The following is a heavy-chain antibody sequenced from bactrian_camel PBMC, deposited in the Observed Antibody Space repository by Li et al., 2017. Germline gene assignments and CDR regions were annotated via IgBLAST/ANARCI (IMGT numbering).Heavy chain of an antibody. V-gene: IGHV3S54*01. CDR1: GNTRDSNC. D-gene: IGHD5*01. CDR2: IRTGSGVT. CDR3: AADIEEQYGFLNY. Sequence: HVQLVESGGGSVQAGGSLRLSCSASGNTRDSNCMGWFRQAPGEEREGVAAIRTGSGVTYYADFVQGRFTISQPTSPDNAKNMVYLQMNSLKPEDTTVCYCAADIEEQYGFLNYWGQGTQVTVS. J-gene: IGHJ4*01.